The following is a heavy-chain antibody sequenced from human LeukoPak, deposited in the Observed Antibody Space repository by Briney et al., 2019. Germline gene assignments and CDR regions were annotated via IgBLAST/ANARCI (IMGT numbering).Heavy chain of an antibody. CDR3: ARDPAIMITFGGVIEDDAFDI. D-gene: IGHD3-16*02. Sequence: ASVKVSCKASGYTFTSYGISWVRQAPGQGLEWMGWISAYNGNTNYAQKLQGRVTMTTDTSTSTAYMELRSLRSDDTAVYYCARDPAIMITFGGVIEDDAFDIWGQGTMATVSS. V-gene: IGHV1-18*01. J-gene: IGHJ3*02. CDR1: GYTFTSYG. CDR2: ISAYNGNT.